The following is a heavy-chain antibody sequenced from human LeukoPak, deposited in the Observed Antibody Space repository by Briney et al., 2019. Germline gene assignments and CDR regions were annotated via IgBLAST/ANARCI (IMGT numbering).Heavy chain of an antibody. Sequence: SETLSLTCTVSGGSISSSSYYWGWIRQPPGKGLEWIGYIYYSGSTNYNPSLKSRVTISVDTSKNQFSLKLSSVTAADTAVYYCARSGYSYGPYYYYYYMDVWGKGTTVTVSS. CDR1: GGSISSSSYY. D-gene: IGHD5-18*01. V-gene: IGHV4-61*05. J-gene: IGHJ6*03. CDR3: ARSGYSYGPYYYYYYMDV. CDR2: IYYSGST.